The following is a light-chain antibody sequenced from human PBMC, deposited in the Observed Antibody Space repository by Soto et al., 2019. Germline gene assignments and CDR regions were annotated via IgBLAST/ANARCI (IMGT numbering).Light chain of an antibody. CDR1: SSDVGGYDA. J-gene: IGLJ2*01. CDR3: SPHGGSIKVI. CDR2: EVT. Sequence: QSALTQPPSASGSPGQSVTIYCTGTSSDVGGYDAVSWYQQHPGKAPKLMIYEVTKRPAGVPDRFSGSKSGNTASLTVSGLRAEDEADYYCSPHGGSIKVIFGGGTKVTVL. V-gene: IGLV2-8*01.